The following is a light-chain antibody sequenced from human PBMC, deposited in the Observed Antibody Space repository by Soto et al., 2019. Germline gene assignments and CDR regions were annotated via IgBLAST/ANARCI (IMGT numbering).Light chain of an antibody. CDR3: QQYNSYLWT. V-gene: IGKV1-5*03. J-gene: IGKJ1*01. CDR1: QTISTW. Sequence: DIPMTQSPSTLSASVGDRVSITCRASQTISTWLAWYQQKPGKAPKLLIYKASILESGVPSRFSGSGSGAEFTLTISSLQPDDSATYYCQQYNSYLWTFGQGTKVEIK. CDR2: KAS.